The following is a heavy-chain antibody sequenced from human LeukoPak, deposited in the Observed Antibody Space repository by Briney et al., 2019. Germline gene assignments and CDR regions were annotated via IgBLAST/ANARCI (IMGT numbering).Heavy chain of an antibody. CDR3: AKDLSGSLVGATIDY. CDR2: TSGSGADT. D-gene: IGHD1-26*01. J-gene: IGHJ4*02. Sequence: GGSLRPPCAASGFPFSSYAISWVRQAPGKGLEWVSTTSGSGADTSHADSVKGRFTISRDNSKNTLYLQMNSLRAGDTAVYYCAKDLSGSLVGATIDYWGQGTLVTVSS. CDR1: GFPFSSYA. V-gene: IGHV3-23*01.